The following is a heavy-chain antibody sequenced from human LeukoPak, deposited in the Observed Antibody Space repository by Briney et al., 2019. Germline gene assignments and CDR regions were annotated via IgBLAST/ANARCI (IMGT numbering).Heavy chain of an antibody. CDR2: ITSKSDGGTT. V-gene: IGHV3-15*01. D-gene: IGHD1-26*01. CDR1: GFTFTNAL. CDR3: FTGGCGH. J-gene: IGHJ3*01. Sequence: PGGSLRLSCVVSGFTFTNALMRWVRQAPGKGLECVGQITSKSDGGTTDYAAPVKGRFTISRDDSKNTLFLQMNGLKTEDTGVYYCFTGGCGHWVQGTMVTVSS.